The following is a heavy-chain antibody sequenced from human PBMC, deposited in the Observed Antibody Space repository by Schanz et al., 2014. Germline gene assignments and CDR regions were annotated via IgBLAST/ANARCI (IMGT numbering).Heavy chain of an antibody. CDR1: GDSISSTSYY. CDR2: IYYSGST. J-gene: IGHJ4*02. Sequence: QLQMQESGPGLVKPSETLSLTCSVSGDSISSTSYYWGWIRQPPGKGLEWIGSIYYSGSTYYNASRKGRVTIPVDTSKNQFPLKLNSVTAADSAVYYCARLWGGWRIPDYWGQGTLVTVSS. D-gene: IGHD6-19*01. CDR3: ARLWGGWRIPDY. V-gene: IGHV4-39*01.